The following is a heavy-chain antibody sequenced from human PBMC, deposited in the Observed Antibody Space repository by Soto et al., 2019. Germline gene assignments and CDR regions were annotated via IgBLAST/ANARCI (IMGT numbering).Heavy chain of an antibody. Sequence: QVQLVQSGAEVKKPGSSVKVSCKAYGGTFSSYAISWVRQAPGQGLEWLGGIIPIFGTANYAQKFQGRVTITAVESTSTAYMELSSLRSEDTAVYYCARGGQQQLVQPGAEYFQHWGQGTLVTVSS. CDR2: IIPIFGTA. CDR1: GGTFSSYA. J-gene: IGHJ1*01. V-gene: IGHV1-69*12. CDR3: ARGGQQQLVQPGAEYFQH. D-gene: IGHD6-13*01.